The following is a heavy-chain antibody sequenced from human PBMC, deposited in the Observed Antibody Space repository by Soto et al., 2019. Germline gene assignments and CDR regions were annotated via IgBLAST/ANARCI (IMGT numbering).Heavy chain of an antibody. V-gene: IGHV4-59*08. D-gene: IGHD6-13*01. CDR2: IYYSGST. CDR1: ADSISNYY. CDR3: ARHLWVGSSWYLGALDI. Sequence: QVQLQESGPGLVKPSETLSLTCTVSADSISNYYWSWIRQPPGKGLEWIGYIYYSGSTRYNPSLKSRATVAVDTSKNPSSRKLSPVTAADTAVYYCARHLWVGSSWYLGALDIWGQGTMVTVSS. J-gene: IGHJ3*02.